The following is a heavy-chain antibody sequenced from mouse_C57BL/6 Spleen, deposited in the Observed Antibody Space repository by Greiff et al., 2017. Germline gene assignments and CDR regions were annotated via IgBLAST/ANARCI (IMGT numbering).Heavy chain of an antibody. V-gene: IGHV1-80*01. CDR1: GYAFSSYW. J-gene: IGHJ4*01. Sequence: VQLQQSGASVKISCKASGYAFSSYWMNWVKQRPGKGLEWIGQIYPGDGDTNYNGKFKGKATLTADKSSITAYMQLSSLTSEDSAVYFCARTGYLYAMDYWGQGTSVTVSS. CDR3: ARTGYLYAMDY. D-gene: IGHD2-2*01. CDR2: IYPGDGDT.